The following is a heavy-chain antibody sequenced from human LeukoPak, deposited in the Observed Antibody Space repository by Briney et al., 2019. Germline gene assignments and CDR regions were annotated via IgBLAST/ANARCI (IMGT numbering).Heavy chain of an antibody. CDR1: GYNFTNFW. V-gene: IGHV5-51*01. CDR2: IYPGDSDT. D-gene: IGHD6-19*01. CDR3: ARLWGNSAWFDY. Sequence: GESLKISCKGSGYNFTNFWIGWVRQLPGKGLEWKGIIYPGDSDTRYSPSFQGQVTISADRSISTAYLQWSSLKASDTAMYYCARLWGNSAWFDYWGQGTLVTVSS. J-gene: IGHJ4*02.